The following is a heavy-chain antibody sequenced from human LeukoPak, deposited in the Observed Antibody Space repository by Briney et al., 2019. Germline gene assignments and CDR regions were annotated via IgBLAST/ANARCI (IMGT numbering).Heavy chain of an antibody. Sequence: PSETLSLTCTVSAYPISSTYYWGWVRQPPGKWLEWIGSIYRTGSTYYNPSLKSRVAISVDTSKNQFSLKLRSVTATDTAVYYCARVRRGISYYFDYWGQGTLVTVSS. CDR1: AYPISSTYY. V-gene: IGHV4-38-2*02. CDR3: ARVRRGISYYFDY. J-gene: IGHJ4*02. D-gene: IGHD6-13*01. CDR2: IYRTGST.